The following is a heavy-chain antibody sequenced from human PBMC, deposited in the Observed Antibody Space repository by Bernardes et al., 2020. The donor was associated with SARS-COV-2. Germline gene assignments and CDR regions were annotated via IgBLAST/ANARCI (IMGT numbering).Heavy chain of an antibody. Sequence: SMRLSGAGSVYTFSLHWMTWVRHAPANGLEWVSNIKPDGSEKYYVDSVKGRFTTSRDNAKSTLYLQMNNLRAEDTAVYYCTTNPNYSFDYWGQGTLVTVSS. CDR2: IKPDGSEK. V-gene: IGHV3-7*03. CDR1: VYTFSLHW. D-gene: IGHD1-1*01. J-gene: IGHJ4*02. CDR3: TTNPNYSFDY.